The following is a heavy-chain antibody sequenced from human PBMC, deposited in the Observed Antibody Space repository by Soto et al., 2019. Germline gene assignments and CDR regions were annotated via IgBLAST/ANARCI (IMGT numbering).Heavy chain of an antibody. J-gene: IGHJ4*02. V-gene: IGHV3-30*18. D-gene: IGHD6-13*01. CDR2: ISDDGNNK. CDR3: AKDKGITAQKYYFDY. CDR1: GFTFSSYG. Sequence: GGSLRLSCAASGFTFSSYGMHWVRQAPGKGLEWVALISDDGNNKYYSDSVKGRFTLSRDNSKNTLFLQMNSLRAEDTSVYFCAKDKGITAQKYYFDYWGQGTLVTVSS.